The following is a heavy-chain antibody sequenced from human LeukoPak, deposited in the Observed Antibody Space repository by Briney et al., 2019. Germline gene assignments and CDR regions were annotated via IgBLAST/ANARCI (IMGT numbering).Heavy chain of an antibody. CDR2: IRIKAYGGTS. Sequence: GVLSLSCTASGFTFVDYALTWFRQAPGKGLEWLGFIRIKAYGGTSEYAASVKGRFTISRDDSNNIAYLQMNSLKTEDTAVYYCTRVRRFYASPFDFWGQGTLVTVSS. D-gene: IGHD2/OR15-2a*01. CDR1: GFTFVDYA. V-gene: IGHV3-49*03. J-gene: IGHJ4*02. CDR3: TRVRRFYASPFDF.